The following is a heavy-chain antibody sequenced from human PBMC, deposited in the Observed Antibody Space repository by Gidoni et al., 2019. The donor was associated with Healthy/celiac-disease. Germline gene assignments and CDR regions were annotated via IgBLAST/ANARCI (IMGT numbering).Heavy chain of an antibody. J-gene: IGHJ3*02. D-gene: IGHD6-13*01. V-gene: IGHV3-21*01. Sequence: EVQLVESGGGLVKPGGSLRLSCAASGFTFSSYSMNWVRKAPGRGLEWVSSISSSSSYIYDADSVKGRFTISRDNAKNSLYLQMNSLRAEDTAVYYCARDVYSSSWIDAFDIWGQGTMVTVSS. CDR2: ISSSSSYI. CDR1: GFTFSSYS. CDR3: ARDVYSSSWIDAFDI.